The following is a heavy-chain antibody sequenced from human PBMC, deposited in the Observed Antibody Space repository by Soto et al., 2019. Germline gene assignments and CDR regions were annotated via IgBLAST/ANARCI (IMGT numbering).Heavy chain of an antibody. CDR1: GGSISSSSSY. CDR3: AVLFPYVSSGYNINY. CDR2: IYYLGNT. Sequence: SETLSLTCTVSGGSISSSSSYWGWIRQPPGKGLEWVGSIYYLGNTYYNPSLGGRVSISVDKSKNQFSLKLNSVTAADTAVSYCAVLFPYVSSGYNINYLGQGSLVTVYS. V-gene: IGHV4-39*01. J-gene: IGHJ4*02. D-gene: IGHD3-22*01.